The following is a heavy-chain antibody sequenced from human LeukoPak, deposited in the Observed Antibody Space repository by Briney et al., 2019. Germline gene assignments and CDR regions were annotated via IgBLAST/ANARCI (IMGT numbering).Heavy chain of an antibody. Sequence: ASVKVSCKASGYTFTDYYIHLVRQAPGQGVEWMGRINPNSGGTNYAQKFQGRVTMTRDTSISTAYMELSRLRSDDAAVYYCARDLWYGSGGLGYWGQGTLVTVSS. CDR2: INPNSGGT. CDR1: GYTFTDYY. V-gene: IGHV1-2*02. J-gene: IGHJ4*02. D-gene: IGHD3-10*01. CDR3: ARDLWYGSGGLGY.